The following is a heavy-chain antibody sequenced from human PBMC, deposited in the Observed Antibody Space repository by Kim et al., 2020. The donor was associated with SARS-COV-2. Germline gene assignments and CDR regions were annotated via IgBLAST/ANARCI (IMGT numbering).Heavy chain of an antibody. V-gene: IGHV4-39*01. CDR1: GGSISSSSYY. CDR2: IYYSGST. Sequence: SETLSLTCTVSGGSISSSSYYWGWIRQPPGKGLEWIGSIYYSGSTYYNPSLKSRVTISVDTSKNQFSLKLSSVTAADTAVYYCARNTVTTSSRFDYWGQGTLVTVSS. D-gene: IGHD4-4*01. CDR3: ARNTVTTSSRFDY. J-gene: IGHJ4*02.